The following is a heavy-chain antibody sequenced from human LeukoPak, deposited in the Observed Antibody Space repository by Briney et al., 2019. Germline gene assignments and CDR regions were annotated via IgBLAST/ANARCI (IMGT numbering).Heavy chain of an antibody. V-gene: IGHV4-34*01. Sequence: SETLSLTCAVYGGSFSGYYWSWIRQPPGKGLEWIGEINHSGSTNYNPSLMSRVTILVDTSKNQFSLKLSSVTAADTALYYCARVTRAYNYGSDFWGQGTLVTVSS. J-gene: IGHJ4*02. CDR3: ARVTRAYNYGSDF. CDR1: GGSFSGYY. CDR2: INHSGST. D-gene: IGHD5-18*01.